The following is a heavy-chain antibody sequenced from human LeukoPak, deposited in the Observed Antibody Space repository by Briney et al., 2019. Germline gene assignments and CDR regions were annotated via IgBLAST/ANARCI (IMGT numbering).Heavy chain of an antibody. CDR2: IYYSGST. CDR1: GGSISSSSYY. CDR3: ARHEVGATPFDY. D-gene: IGHD1-26*01. V-gene: IGHV4-39*01. Sequence: SETLSLTCTVSGGSISSSSYYWGWIRQPPGKGLEWIGSIYYSGSTYYNPSLKSRVTISVDTSKNQFSLKLSSVTAADTAVYYCARHEVGATPFDYWGQGTLVTASS. J-gene: IGHJ4*02.